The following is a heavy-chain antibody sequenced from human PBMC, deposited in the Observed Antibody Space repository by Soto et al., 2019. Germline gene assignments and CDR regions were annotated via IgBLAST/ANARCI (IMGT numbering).Heavy chain of an antibody. V-gene: IGHV3-30*18. CDR3: AKDGDKYYYYGMDV. Sequence: GGSLRLSCAPSGFTFDGYTMHWVRQPPGKGLEWVAVISYDGSNKYYADSVKGRFTISRDNSKNTLYLQMNSLRAEDTAVYYCAKDGDKYYYYGMDVWGQGTTVTVS. J-gene: IGHJ6*02. CDR2: ISYDGSNK. D-gene: IGHD2-21*01. CDR1: GFTFDGYT.